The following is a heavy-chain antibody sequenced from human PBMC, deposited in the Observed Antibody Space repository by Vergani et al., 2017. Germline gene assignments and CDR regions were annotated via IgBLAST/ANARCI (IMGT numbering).Heavy chain of an antibody. D-gene: IGHD3-9*01. Sequence: QVQLQESGPGLVKPSGTLSLTCAVSGGSISSSNWWSWVRQPPGKGLEWIGEIYHSGSTYYNPSLKSRVTISVDTSNNQFSLKLSSVTAADTAVDYCARVAGRDFDWLLHSHNWFDPWGQGTLVTVSS. CDR3: ARVAGRDFDWLLHSHNWFDP. V-gene: IGHV4-4*02. CDR2: IYHSGST. J-gene: IGHJ5*02. CDR1: GGSISSSNW.